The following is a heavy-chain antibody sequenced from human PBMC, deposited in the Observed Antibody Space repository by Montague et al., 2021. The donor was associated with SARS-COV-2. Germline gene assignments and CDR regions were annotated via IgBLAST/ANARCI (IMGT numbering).Heavy chain of an antibody. Sequence: SETLSLTCAISGGSASGYHWAWIRQPPGKGLEWIGYMYYTGTSNYNPSLKSRVSMSIDTSKNHFSLNLTSVAAADTGVYYCARGLGYTSMFRFFDYWGHGAQVTVSS. CDR1: GGSASGYH. V-gene: IGHV4-59*02. J-gene: IGHJ4*01. CDR3: ARGLGYTSMFRFFDY. D-gene: IGHD2-2*02. CDR2: MYYTGTS.